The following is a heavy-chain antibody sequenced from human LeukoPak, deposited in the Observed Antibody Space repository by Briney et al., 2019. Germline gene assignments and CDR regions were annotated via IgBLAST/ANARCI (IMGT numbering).Heavy chain of an antibody. CDR2: IWYDGSNK. V-gene: IGHV3-33*06. Sequence: GGSLRLSCAASGFTFSSYGMHWVRQAPGKGLEWVAVIWYDGSNKYYADSVKGRFTISRDNSKNTLYLQMNSLRAEDTAVYYCAKDHRYSSSWFDYWGQGTLVTVSS. D-gene: IGHD6-13*01. J-gene: IGHJ4*02. CDR3: AKDHRYSSSWFDY. CDR1: GFTFSSYG.